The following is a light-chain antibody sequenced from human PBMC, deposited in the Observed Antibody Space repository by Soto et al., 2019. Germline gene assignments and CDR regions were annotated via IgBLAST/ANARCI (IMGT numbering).Light chain of an antibody. Sequence: QSALTQPRSVSGSPGQSVTICCTGTNSDVGAYNFISWYQQLPGKAPKHMISAVSQRPSGVPDRFSGSKSGNTASLTISGLQAEDEGDYYFFSYAASHTRVFGGGTKVTVL. CDR3: FSYAASHTRV. CDR2: AVS. J-gene: IGLJ3*02. CDR1: NSDVGAYNF. V-gene: IGLV2-11*01.